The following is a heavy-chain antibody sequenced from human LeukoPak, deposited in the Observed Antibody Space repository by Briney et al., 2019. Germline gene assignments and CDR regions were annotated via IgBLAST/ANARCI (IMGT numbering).Heavy chain of an antibody. D-gene: IGHD3-3*01. CDR2: ISGSGGST. J-gene: IGHJ4*02. V-gene: IGHV3-23*01. Sequence: GGSLRLSCAASGFTFNSYAMSWVRQAPGKGLEWVSAISGSGGSTYYADSVKGRFTISRDNSKNTLYLQMNSLRAEDTAVYYCAKSMEWLLFLSHFDYWGQGTLVTVSS. CDR1: GFTFNSYA. CDR3: AKSMEWLLFLSHFDY.